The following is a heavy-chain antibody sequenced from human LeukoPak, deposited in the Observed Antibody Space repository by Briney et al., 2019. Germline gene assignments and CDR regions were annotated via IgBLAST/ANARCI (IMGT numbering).Heavy chain of an antibody. Sequence: SQTLSLTCTVSAGSISSGSYYWSWIRQPAGKGLEWIGRIYTSGSTNYNPSLKSRVTISVDTSKNQFSLKLSSVTAADTAVYYCARENIAVIDYWGQGTLVTVSS. J-gene: IGHJ4*02. D-gene: IGHD6-19*01. V-gene: IGHV4-61*02. CDR2: IYTSGST. CDR1: AGSISSGSYY. CDR3: ARENIAVIDY.